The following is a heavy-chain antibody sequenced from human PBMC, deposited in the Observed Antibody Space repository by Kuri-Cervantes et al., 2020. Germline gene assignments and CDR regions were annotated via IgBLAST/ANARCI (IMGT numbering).Heavy chain of an antibody. Sequence: ASVKVSCKASGYTFTSYDINWVRQATGQGLEWMGWMNPNSGNTGYAQKFQGRVTMTRNTSISTAYMELSSLRSEDTAVYYCARVTEPTMVRGVSSSFAYWGQGTLVTVSS. CDR1: GYTFTSYD. V-gene: IGHV1-8*01. CDR2: MNPNSGNT. CDR3: ARVTEPTMVRGVSSSFAY. J-gene: IGHJ4*02. D-gene: IGHD3-10*01.